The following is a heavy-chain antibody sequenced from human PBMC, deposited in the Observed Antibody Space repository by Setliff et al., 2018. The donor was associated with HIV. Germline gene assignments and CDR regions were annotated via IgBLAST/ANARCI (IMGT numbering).Heavy chain of an antibody. CDR3: ARRGDFFYYAMDV. CDR2: IYHSGST. Sequence: SETLSLTCAVSGYSISSGFYWGWIRQPPGKGLEWIGSIYHSGSTYYNPSLRSRVTISVDRSKNQFSLKLSSVTAADTAVYYCARRGDFFYYAMDVWGQGTTVTVSS. V-gene: IGHV4-38-2*01. J-gene: IGHJ6*02. CDR1: GYSISSGFY.